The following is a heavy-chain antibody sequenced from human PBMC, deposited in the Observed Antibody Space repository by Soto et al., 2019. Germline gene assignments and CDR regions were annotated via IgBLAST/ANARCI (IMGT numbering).Heavy chain of an antibody. J-gene: IGHJ1*01. CDR3: ARPFRGSCFHFQH. CDR2: IYYRGST. CDR1: GGSISSSSYY. D-gene: IGHD2-15*01. V-gene: IGHV4-39*01. Sequence: QLQLQESGPGLVKPSETLSPTCTVSGGSISSSSYYWGWIRQPPGKGLEWIGSIYYRGSTSYNPPLKSRVTISVDTSKNQFSLKLSSVTAADTAVYYCARPFRGSCFHFQHWGQGTLVTVSS.